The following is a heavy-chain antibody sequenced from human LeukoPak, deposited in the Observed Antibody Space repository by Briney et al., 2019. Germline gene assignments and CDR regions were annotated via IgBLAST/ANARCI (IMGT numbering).Heavy chain of an antibody. V-gene: IGHV3-30*02. CDR3: ASQGGLDTAH. CDR2: IRYDGSNK. J-gene: IGHJ4*02. CDR1: GFTFSSYG. D-gene: IGHD5-18*01. Sequence: GGSLRLSCAASGFTFSSYGTHWVRQAPGKGLEWVAFIRYDGSNKYYADSVKGRFTISRDNSKNTLYLQMNSLRAEDTAVYYCASQGGLDTAHWGQGTLVTVSS.